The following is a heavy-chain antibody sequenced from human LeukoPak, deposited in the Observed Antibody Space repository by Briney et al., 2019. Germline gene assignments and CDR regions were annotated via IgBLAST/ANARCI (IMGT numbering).Heavy chain of an antibody. CDR2: INKSGGSP. CDR3: AKDRWGSGGSGGGDY. D-gene: IGHD2-15*01. CDR1: GFTFSSYA. J-gene: IGHJ4*02. Sequence: GGSLRLSCAASGFTFSSYAMTWVRQAPGEGLEWVSVINKSGGSPYYAASVTGRFTISRDNSKNTLYLQMNSLRAEDTAVYYCAKDRWGSGGSGGGDYWGQGTLVTVSS. V-gene: IGHV3-23*01.